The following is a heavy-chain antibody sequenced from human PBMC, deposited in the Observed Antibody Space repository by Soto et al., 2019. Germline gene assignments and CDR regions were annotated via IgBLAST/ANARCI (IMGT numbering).Heavy chain of an antibody. J-gene: IGHJ3*02. CDR2: INSASTSV. V-gene: IGHV3-48*01. CDR1: GFIFNSYS. Sequence: GGSLRLSCVASGFIFNSYSMNWVRQAPGKGLEWISYINSASTSVFYADSVKGRFTISRDNARNSLYLQMNSLRAEDTAVYYCAKELLSYYPDDAFDIWGQGTMVTVSS. CDR3: AKELLSYYPDDAFDI. D-gene: IGHD2-8*01.